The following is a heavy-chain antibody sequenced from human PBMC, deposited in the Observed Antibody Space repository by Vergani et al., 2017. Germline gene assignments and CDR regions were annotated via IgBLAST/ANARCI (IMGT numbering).Heavy chain of an antibody. CDR1: GFTFSSYS. CDR2: ISSSSSTI. Sequence: EVQLVESGGGLVQPGGSLRLSCAASGFTFSSYSMNWVRQAPGKGLEWVSYISSSSSTIYYADSVKGRFTISRDNAKNSLYLQMNSLRAEDTAVYYCARDRSIAAAADGGWGVMNVWGKGTTVTVSS. CDR3: ARDRSIAAAADGGWGVMNV. J-gene: IGHJ6*03. D-gene: IGHD6-13*01. V-gene: IGHV3-48*01.